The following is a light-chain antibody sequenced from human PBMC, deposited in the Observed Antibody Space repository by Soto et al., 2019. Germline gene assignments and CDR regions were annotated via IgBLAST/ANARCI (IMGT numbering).Light chain of an antibody. CDR2: AAS. CDR1: QSVRNN. J-gene: IGKJ2*01. CDR3: QQYNNWPYT. Sequence: EIMMTQSPATLSVSPGERATLSCRASQSVRNNLAWYQQKPGQAPRLLIYAASTGATGIPAKFSGSGSEREFTLTISSLQPEDFAVYYCQQYNNWPYTFGQGTRLEIK. V-gene: IGKV3-15*01.